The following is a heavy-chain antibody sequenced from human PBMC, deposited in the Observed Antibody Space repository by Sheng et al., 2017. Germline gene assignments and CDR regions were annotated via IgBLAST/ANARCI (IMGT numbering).Heavy chain of an antibody. D-gene: IGHD2-2*01. CDR1: GGTFSSYA. CDR3: ARDGYNDVVVPVLRYYYMDV. J-gene: IGHJ6*03. V-gene: IGHV1-69*13. Sequence: QVQLVQSGAEVKKPGSSVKVSCKASGGTFSSYAISWVRQAPGQGLEWMGGIIPIFGTANYAQKFQGRVTITADESTSTAYMELSSLRSEDTAVYYCARDGYNDVVVPVLRYYYMDVWGQGTTVTVSS. CDR2: IIPIFGTA.